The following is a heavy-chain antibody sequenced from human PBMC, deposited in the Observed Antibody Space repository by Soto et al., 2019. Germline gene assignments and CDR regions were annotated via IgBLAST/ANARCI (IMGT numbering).Heavy chain of an antibody. D-gene: IGHD5-18*01. CDR2: INPSGGST. CDR1: GYTFTIYY. CDR3: ARGDDRLWLYY. J-gene: IGHJ4*02. Sequence: ASVKVSCKASGYTFTIYYMHCVLQAPGQGLDWMGIINPSGGSTTYAQKFQGRVTMTRDTSTSTVYMELSSLRSEDTAVYYCARGDDRLWLYYWGQGTLVTVSS. V-gene: IGHV1-46*01.